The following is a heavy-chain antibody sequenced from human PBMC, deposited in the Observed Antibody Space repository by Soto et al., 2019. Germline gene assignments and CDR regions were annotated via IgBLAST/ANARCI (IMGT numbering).Heavy chain of an antibody. Sequence: EGSLRLSCAVSGFTVSNSWMHWVRQAPGEGLVWVSAINNDGSATFYADSVKGRFAISRDNARNTLFLQVNSLRAEDTGVYYCATTCEYWGQGTLVTVSS. CDR1: GFTVSNSW. CDR2: INNDGSAT. V-gene: IGHV3-74*01. CDR3: ATTCEY. J-gene: IGHJ4*02.